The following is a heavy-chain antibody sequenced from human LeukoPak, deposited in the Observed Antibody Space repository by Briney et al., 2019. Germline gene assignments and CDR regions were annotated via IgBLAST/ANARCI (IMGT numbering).Heavy chain of an antibody. CDR1: SGSVSGYY. CDR2: IYTSVST. J-gene: IGHJ4*02. CDR3: AIVSVADTPPPGPRWYYFDN. V-gene: IGHV4-4*07. Sequence: SETLSLTCTVSSGSVSGYYWSWIRQPAGNGLEWIGRIYTSVSTNYHTTPKTRVTISVDTSKNQFSLKLSSVTAADTAVYYCAIVSVADTPPPGPRWYYFDNWGQGTLVTVSS. D-gene: IGHD2-15*01.